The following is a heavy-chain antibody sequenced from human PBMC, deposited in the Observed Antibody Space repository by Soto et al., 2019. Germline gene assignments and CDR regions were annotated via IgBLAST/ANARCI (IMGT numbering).Heavy chain of an antibody. V-gene: IGHV3-23*01. Sequence: GGSLRLSCAASGFTFSSYSMSWVRQAPGKGLEWVSGLSGSAVTTYYADSVKGRFTISRDNSKNTLYLQMNSLRAEDTAVYYCAKDLTEEMASIFGYWGQGTLVTISS. CDR1: GFTFSSYS. CDR2: LSGSAVTT. J-gene: IGHJ4*02. CDR3: AKDLTEEMASIFGY. D-gene: IGHD3-3*02.